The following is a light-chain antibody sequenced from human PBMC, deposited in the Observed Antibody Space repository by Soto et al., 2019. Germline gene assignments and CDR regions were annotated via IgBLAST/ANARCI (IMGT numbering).Light chain of an antibody. CDR3: ETGDRNTVV. CDR1: SGHSSYI. CDR2: LEDTGIY. J-gene: IGLJ2*01. Sequence: QPVLTQSSSASASLGSSVKLTCTLSSGHSSYIIAWHQQQPGKAPRYLMKLEDTGIYNKGSGVPDRFSGSSSGADRYLTISNLQFEDEADYYCETGDRNTVVFGGGTQLTVL. V-gene: IGLV4-60*02.